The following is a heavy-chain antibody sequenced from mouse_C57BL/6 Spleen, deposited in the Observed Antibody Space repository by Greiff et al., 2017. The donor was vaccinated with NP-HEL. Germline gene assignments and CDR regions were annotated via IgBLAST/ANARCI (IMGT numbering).Heavy chain of an antibody. Sequence: VQLQQSGPELVKPGASVKISCKASGYSFTGYYMNWVKQSPEKSLEWIGEINPSTGGTTYNQKFKAKATLTVDKSSSTAYMQLKSLTSEDSAVYYCARSGQLRHRYYAMDYWGQGTSVTVSS. CDR1: GYSFTGYY. V-gene: IGHV1-42*01. D-gene: IGHD3-2*02. J-gene: IGHJ4*01. CDR3: ARSGQLRHRYYAMDY. CDR2: INPSTGGT.